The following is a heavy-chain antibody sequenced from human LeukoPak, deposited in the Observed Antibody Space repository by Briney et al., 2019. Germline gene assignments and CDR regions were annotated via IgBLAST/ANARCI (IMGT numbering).Heavy chain of an antibody. CDR2: IYSGGST. V-gene: IGHV3-53*01. Sequence: GGSLRLSCAASRFTVSSNYMSWVRQAPGKGLEWVSVIYSGGSTYYADSVKGRFTISRDNSKNTLYLQMNSLRAEDTAVYYCARAPAKLETGLGAFDIWGQGTMVTVSS. J-gene: IGHJ3*02. CDR3: ARAPAKLETGLGAFDI. D-gene: IGHD1-1*01. CDR1: RFTVSSNY.